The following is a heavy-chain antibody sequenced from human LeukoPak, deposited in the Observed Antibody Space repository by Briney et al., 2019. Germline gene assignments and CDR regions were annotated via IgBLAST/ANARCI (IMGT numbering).Heavy chain of an antibody. V-gene: IGHV6-1*01. D-gene: IGHD3-22*01. J-gene: IGHJ4*02. CDR2: TYYRSKWYN. Sequence: SQTLSLTCAISGDSVSGNSAAWDWIRQSPSRGLEWLGRTYYRSKWYNDYAPSVKSRITINQDTSKNQFSLQLNSVTPEDTAVYYRARERYYDSTGFFHFDQWGQGTLVTVSS. CDR1: GDSVSGNSAA. CDR3: ARERYYDSTGFFHFDQ.